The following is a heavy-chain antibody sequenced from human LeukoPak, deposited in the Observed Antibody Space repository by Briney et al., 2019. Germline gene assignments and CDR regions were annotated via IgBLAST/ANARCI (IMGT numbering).Heavy chain of an antibody. CDR1: GITFTSYA. Sequence: GGSLRLSCAASGITFTSYAMTWVRQAPGKGLEWVSSIAGSGDSSFYADSVKGRFVISRDNSKDTLYLQMNSLRVEDTAVYYCARDRYCGGDCYYWHFDLWGRGTLVTVSS. CDR3: ARDRYCGGDCYYWHFDL. J-gene: IGHJ2*01. D-gene: IGHD2-21*02. V-gene: IGHV3-23*01. CDR2: IAGSGDSS.